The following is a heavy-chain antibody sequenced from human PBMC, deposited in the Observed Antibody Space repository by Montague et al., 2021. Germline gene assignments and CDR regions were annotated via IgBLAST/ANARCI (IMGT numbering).Heavy chain of an antibody. CDR2: ST. Sequence: STNYNPSLKSPVSISVDTSKNQFSLELSSVTAAYTAVYYCARELPGTTFFYSYSGMDVWGQGTTFTVSS. J-gene: IGHJ6*02. CDR3: ARELPGTTFFYSYSGMDV. D-gene: IGHD4-17*01. V-gene: IGHV4-34*01.